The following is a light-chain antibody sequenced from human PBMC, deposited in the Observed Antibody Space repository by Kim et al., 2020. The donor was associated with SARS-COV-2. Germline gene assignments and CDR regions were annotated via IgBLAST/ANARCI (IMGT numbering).Light chain of an antibody. CDR3: QQYNSWPLT. V-gene: IGKV3-15*01. CDR1: QSVASK. Sequence: VSPGEVATLSCMASQSVASKLAWYQQKPGQAPRLLIFETSTRATGVSARFSGSGSGAEFTLTVNNLQSEDSAVYYCQQYNSWPLTFGGGTRVEIK. CDR2: ETS. J-gene: IGKJ4*01.